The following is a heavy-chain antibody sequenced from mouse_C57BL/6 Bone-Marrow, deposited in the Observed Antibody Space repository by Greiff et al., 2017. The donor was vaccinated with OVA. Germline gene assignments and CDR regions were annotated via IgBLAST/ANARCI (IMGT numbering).Heavy chain of an antibody. Sequence: VKLQESGAELARPGASVKLSCKASGYTFTSYGISWVKQRTGQGLEWIGEIYPRSGNTYYNEKFKGKATLTADKSSSTAYMELRSLTSEDSAVYVCAREGLYAMDYWGQGTSVTVSS. V-gene: IGHV1-81*01. J-gene: IGHJ4*01. D-gene: IGHD3-3*01. CDR3: AREGLYAMDY. CDR1: GYTFTSYG. CDR2: IYPRSGNT.